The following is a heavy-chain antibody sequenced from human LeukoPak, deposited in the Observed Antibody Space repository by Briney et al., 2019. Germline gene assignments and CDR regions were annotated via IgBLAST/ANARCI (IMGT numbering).Heavy chain of an antibody. D-gene: IGHD1-14*01. CDR1: GFTFNTYS. CDR3: AKDRARNPDAFDI. J-gene: IGHJ3*02. CDR2: IRSSGTTT. Sequence: GGSLRLSCAASGFTFNTYSMNWVRQAPGKGLEWVSYIRSSGTTTYYADSVEGRFTVSRDNGKNSLYLQMNSLRAEDTAVYYCAKDRARNPDAFDIWGQGTMVTVSS. V-gene: IGHV3-48*01.